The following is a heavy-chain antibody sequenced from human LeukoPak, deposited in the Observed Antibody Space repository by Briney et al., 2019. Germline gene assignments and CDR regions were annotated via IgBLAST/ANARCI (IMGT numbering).Heavy chain of an antibody. Sequence: ASVKVSCKASGYTFTGYYMHWVRQAPGQGLEWMGWINPNSGGTNYAQKSQGRVTMTRDTSISTAYMELSRLRSDDTAVYYCAREVIEYSSGWYYFDYWGQGTLVTVSS. V-gene: IGHV1-2*02. CDR3: AREVIEYSSGWYYFDY. CDR2: INPNSGGT. J-gene: IGHJ4*02. CDR1: GYTFTGYY. D-gene: IGHD6-19*01.